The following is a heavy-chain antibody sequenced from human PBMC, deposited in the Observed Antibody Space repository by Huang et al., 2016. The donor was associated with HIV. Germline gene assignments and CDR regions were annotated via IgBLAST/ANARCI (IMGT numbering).Heavy chain of an antibody. J-gene: IGHJ4*02. CDR2: IYTTGST. D-gene: IGHD3-3*01. V-gene: IGHV4-61*09. Sequence: VQLQESGPGLVKPSQTLSLSCNVSGASIASGSYFWNWIRQPAGGGLEWIGHIYTTGSTGYNPSLKTRVAVSSDTSKNQFSLSLRSVTAADTAVYFCAMGRVTSSGVVQSYDYWGQGSLVTVSS. CDR3: AMGRVTSSGVVQSYDY. CDR1: GASIASGSYF.